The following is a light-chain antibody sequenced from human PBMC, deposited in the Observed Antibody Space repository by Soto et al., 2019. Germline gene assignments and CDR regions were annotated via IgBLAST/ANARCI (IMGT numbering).Light chain of an antibody. Sequence: QSALTQPRSVSGSPGQSVTISCTGTSSDVGAYNYVSWYQHHPGKAPKLVIYDVTKGPSGVPDRFAGSKSGNTASLTISGLQAEDEADYYCCSYAGSSLWVFGGGTKLTVL. CDR3: CSYAGSSLWV. J-gene: IGLJ3*02. CDR2: DVT. CDR1: SSDVGAYNY. V-gene: IGLV2-11*01.